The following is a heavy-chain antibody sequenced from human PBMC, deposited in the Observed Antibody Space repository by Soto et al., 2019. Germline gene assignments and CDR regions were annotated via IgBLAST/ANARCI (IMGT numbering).Heavy chain of an antibody. CDR1: GYTFTSYD. J-gene: IGHJ6*02. CDR3: ARGAVDIVATIDYYYYYGMEV. D-gene: IGHD5-12*01. CDR2: MNPNSGNT. Sequence: ASVKVSCKASGYTFTSYDINWVRQATGQGLEWMGWMNPNSGNTGYAQKFQGRVTMTRNTSISTAYMGLSSLRSEDTAVYYCARGAVDIVATIDYYYYYGMEVWGQGTTVTVS. V-gene: IGHV1-8*01.